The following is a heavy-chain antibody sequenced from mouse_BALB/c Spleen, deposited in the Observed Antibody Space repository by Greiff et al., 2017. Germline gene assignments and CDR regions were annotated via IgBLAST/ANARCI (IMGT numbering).Heavy chain of an antibody. D-gene: IGHD2-14*01. J-gene: IGHJ2*01. V-gene: IGHV1-77*01. CDR1: GYTFTDYV. CDR2: IYPGSGST. Sequence: QVQLQQSGPELVKPGASVKMSCKASGYTFTDYVISWVKQRTGQGLEWIGEIYPGSGSTYYNEKFKGKATLTADKSSNTGYMQLSSLTSEDSAVYFCAYRYDSYWGQGTTLTVSS. CDR3: AYRYDSY.